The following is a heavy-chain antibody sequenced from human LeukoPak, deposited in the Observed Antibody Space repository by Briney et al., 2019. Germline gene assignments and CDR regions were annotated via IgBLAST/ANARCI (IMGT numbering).Heavy chain of an antibody. CDR1: GFTFSSYG. V-gene: IGHV3-30*19. Sequence: YPGGSLRLSCGASGFTFSSYGMHWVRQAPGKGLEWEAVISSDGSKKDHADSVKGRFTISRDNSKNTVYLQMNSLRVEDTAVYYCARGAHKRDDYGGFFDYWGQGTLVTVSS. D-gene: IGHD4-23*01. CDR2: ISSDGSKK. CDR3: ARGAHKRDDYGGFFDY. J-gene: IGHJ4*02.